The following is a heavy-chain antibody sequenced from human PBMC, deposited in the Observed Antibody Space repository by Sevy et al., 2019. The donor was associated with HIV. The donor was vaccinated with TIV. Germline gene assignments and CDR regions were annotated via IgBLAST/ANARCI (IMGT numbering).Heavy chain of an antibody. CDR2: IYSGGST. CDR3: ARDRGFWSGYDYYYGMDV. V-gene: IGHV3-53*01. J-gene: IGHJ6*02. CDR1: GFTVSSNY. Sequence: GGSLRLSCAASGFTVSSNYMSWVRQAPGKGLEWVSVIYSGGSTYYADSVKGRFTISRDNSKNTLYLQMNSLRAEDTAVYYCARDRGFWSGYDYYYGMDVWGQGTTVTVSS. D-gene: IGHD3-3*01.